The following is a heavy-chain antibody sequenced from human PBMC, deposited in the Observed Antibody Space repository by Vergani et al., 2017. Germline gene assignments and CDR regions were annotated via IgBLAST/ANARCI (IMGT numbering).Heavy chain of an antibody. CDR3: ARYALITMVRGVIIKGSFDY. D-gene: IGHD3-10*01. CDR2: INHSGST. J-gene: IGHJ4*02. CDR1: GGSFSGYY. V-gene: IGHV4-34*01. Sequence: QVQLQQWGAGLLKPSETLSLTCAVYGGSFSGYYWSWIRQPPGKGLEWIGEINHSGSTNYNPSLKSRVTISVDTSKNQFSLKRSSVTAADTAVYYCARYALITMVRGVIIKGSFDYWGQGTLVTVSS.